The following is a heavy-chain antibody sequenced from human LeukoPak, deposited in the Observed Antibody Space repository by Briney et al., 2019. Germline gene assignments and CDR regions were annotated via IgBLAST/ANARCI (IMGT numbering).Heavy chain of an antibody. Sequence: AASVKVSCMASGGTFSSYAISWVRQAPGQGLEWMGGIIPIFGTKNYAQKFQGRVTITADESTSTAYMELGNLRSEDTAVYYCASLTGPQPGYWGQGTLVTVSS. J-gene: IGHJ4*02. CDR3: ASLTGPQPGY. CDR2: IIPIFGTK. D-gene: IGHD1-14*01. CDR1: GGTFSSYA. V-gene: IGHV1-69*13.